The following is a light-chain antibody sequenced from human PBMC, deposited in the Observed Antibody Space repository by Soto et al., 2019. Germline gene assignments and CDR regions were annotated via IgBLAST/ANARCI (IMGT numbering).Light chain of an antibody. J-gene: IGKJ2*01. Sequence: EIVLTQSPVTLSLSPGERATLSCRASRSFASSYLGWYQQKPGQPPRLLIYVASYRATGIPARFIGSGSGTEYTLTISDLQPEDSAVYYCQQFNRWPHTFGQGTRLEIK. V-gene: IGKV3-15*01. CDR3: QQFNRWPHT. CDR1: RSFASSY. CDR2: VAS.